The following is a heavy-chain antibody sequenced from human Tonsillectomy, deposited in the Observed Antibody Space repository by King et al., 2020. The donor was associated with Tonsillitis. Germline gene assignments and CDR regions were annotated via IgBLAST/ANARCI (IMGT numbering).Heavy chain of an antibody. CDR3: AREMGS. J-gene: IGHJ5*02. Sequence: VQLQESGPGLVKPSQTLSLTCTVSGGSISSGSYYWSWIRQPAGKGLEWIGRIYTSGSTNYNPSLKSRVTMSVDTSKNQFSLKLSSVTAADTAVYYCAREMGSWGQGTLVTVSS. V-gene: IGHV4-61*02. CDR1: GGSISSGSYY. CDR2: IYTSGST. D-gene: IGHD5-24*01.